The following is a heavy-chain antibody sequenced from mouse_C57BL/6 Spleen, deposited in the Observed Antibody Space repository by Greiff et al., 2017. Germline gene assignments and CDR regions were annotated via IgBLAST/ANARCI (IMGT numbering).Heavy chain of an antibody. CDR3: ARYGDPYWYFDV. Sequence: EVHLVESGGGLVQPGGSLSLSCAASGFTFTDYYMSWVRQPPGKALEWLGFIRNKANGYTTEYSASVKGRFTISRDNSQSILYLQMNALRAEDSATYYCARYGDPYWYFDVWGTGTTVTVSS. V-gene: IGHV7-3*01. D-gene: IGHD3-3*01. CDR1: GFTFTDYY. J-gene: IGHJ1*03. CDR2: IRNKANGYTT.